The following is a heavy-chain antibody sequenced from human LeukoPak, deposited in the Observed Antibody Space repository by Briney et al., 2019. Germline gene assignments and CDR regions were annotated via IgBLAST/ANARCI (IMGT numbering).Heavy chain of an antibody. V-gene: IGHV3-33*08. J-gene: IGHJ4*02. CDR3: ARGPRGARIEVTATGVDY. CDR2: IWYDGSKK. CDR1: GGSISSSNW. Sequence: PSGTLSLTCAVSGGSISSSNWWSWVRQAPGKGLEWVAVIWYDGSKKYYADSVKGRFTISRDNPRNTLFLQMVSLRADDTAVYFCARGPRGARIEVTATGVDYWGQGTLVTVSS. D-gene: IGHD6-19*01.